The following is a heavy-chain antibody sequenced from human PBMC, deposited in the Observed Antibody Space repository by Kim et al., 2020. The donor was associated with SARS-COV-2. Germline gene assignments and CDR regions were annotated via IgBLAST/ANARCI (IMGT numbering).Heavy chain of an antibody. CDR2: TYYRSKWYN. V-gene: IGHV6-1*01. CDR3: ARDRVELGYCSSTSCYVGKIYYYYGMDV. CDR1: GDSVSSNSAA. J-gene: IGHJ6*02. Sequence: SQTLSLTCAISGDSVSSNSAAWNWIRQSPSRGLEWLGRTYYRSKWYNDYAVSVKSRITINPDTSKNQFSLQLNSVTPEDTAVYYCARDRVELGYCSSTSCYVGKIYYYYGMDVWGQGTTVTVSS. D-gene: IGHD2-2*01.